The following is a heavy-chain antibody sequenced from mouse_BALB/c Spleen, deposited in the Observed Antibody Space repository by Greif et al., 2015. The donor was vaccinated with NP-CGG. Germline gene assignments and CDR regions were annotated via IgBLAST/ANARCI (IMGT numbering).Heavy chain of an antibody. CDR3: ARDDKYDGRCGY. CDR2: ISSGSSTI. D-gene: IGHD2-14*01. Sequence: VPLVESGGGLVQPGGSRKLSCAASGFTFSSFGMHWVRQAPEKGLEWVAYISSGSSTIYYADPVKGRFTISRDNPKNSLYLQNTVKRAEDSAMKYCARDDKYDGRCGYWGQGTLDT. CDR1: GFTFSSFG. V-gene: IGHV5-17*02. J-gene: IGHJ3*01.